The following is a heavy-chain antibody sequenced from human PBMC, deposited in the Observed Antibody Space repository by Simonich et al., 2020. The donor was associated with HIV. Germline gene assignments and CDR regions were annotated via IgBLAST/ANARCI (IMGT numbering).Heavy chain of an antibody. J-gene: IGHJ4*02. CDR3: ARGWDGSSSSLDDY. Sequence: EVQLVESGGGLVQPGGSLRLSCVASGFTFSSYWMTCVRQAPGKGLEWVANRMQDASDKYYVDSVKGLFTISRDNAKNSLFWQMNSLKAEDTAVYYCARGWDGSSSSLDDYWGQGTLVTVSS. CDR1: GFTFSSYW. D-gene: IGHD6-6*01. V-gene: IGHV3-7*01. CDR2: RMQDASDK.